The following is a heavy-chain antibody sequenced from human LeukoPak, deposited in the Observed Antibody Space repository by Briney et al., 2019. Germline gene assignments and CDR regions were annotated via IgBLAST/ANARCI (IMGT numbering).Heavy chain of an antibody. J-gene: IGHJ2*01. D-gene: IGHD6-19*01. Sequence: GSLRLSCAASGFTFSSYSMNWVRRAPGKGLEWVSSISSSSSYIYYADSVKGRFTISRDNSKNTLYLQMNSLRAEDTAVYYCAKNGYSSGWYQGWYFDLWGRGTLVTVSS. CDR3: AKNGYSSGWYQGWYFDL. CDR2: ISSSSSYI. V-gene: IGHV3-21*01. CDR1: GFTFSSYS.